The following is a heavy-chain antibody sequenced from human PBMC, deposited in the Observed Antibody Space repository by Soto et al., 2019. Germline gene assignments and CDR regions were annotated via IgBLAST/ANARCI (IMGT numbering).Heavy chain of an antibody. CDR1: GFTFSSYS. CDR2: ISYDGSNK. J-gene: IGHJ4*02. CDR3: AKDQYGSGSYYGGEIDY. D-gene: IGHD3-10*01. Sequence: QVQLVESGGGVVQPGRSLRLSCAASGFTFSSYSMHWVRQAPGKGLEWVAVISYDGSNKYYADSVKGRLTISRDNSKNTLYLQMNSLRAEDTAVYYCAKDQYGSGSYYGGEIDYWGQGTLVTVSS. V-gene: IGHV3-30*18.